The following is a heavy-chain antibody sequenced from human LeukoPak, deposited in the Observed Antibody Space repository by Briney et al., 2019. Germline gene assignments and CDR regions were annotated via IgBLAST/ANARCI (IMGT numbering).Heavy chain of an antibody. CDR2: ISYDGSNK. D-gene: IGHD3-22*01. V-gene: IGHV3-30-3*01. J-gene: IGHJ4*02. CDR3: ARSYDSSGYYEFDY. Sequence: GGSLRLSCAASGFTFSSYAMHWVRQAPGKGLEWVAVISYDGSNKYYADSVKGRFTISRDNSKNTLYLQMNSLRAEDTAVYYCARSYDSSGYYEFDYWGQGTLVTVSS. CDR1: GFTFSSYA.